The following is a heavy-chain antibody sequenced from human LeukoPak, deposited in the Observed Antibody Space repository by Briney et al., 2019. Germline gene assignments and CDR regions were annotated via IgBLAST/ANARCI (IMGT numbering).Heavy chain of an antibody. Sequence: GGSLRLSCAASGFTFSSYSMNWVRQAPGKGLEWVSSISSSSSYIYYADSVRGRFTISRDNAKNLLYLQMNDLRVEDTAVYYCARTARHLDYWGQGTLVTVSS. CDR3: ARTARHLDY. CDR2: ISSSSSYI. D-gene: IGHD5-18*01. V-gene: IGHV3-21*01. CDR1: GFTFSSYS. J-gene: IGHJ4*02.